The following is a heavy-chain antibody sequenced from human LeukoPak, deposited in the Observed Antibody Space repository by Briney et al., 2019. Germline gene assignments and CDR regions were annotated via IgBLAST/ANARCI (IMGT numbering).Heavy chain of an antibody. CDR1: GGSISGGGYY. D-gene: IGHD2-21*01. CDR2: IYYSGST. Sequence: SETLCLTCAASGGSISGGGYYWSWIRQNPGKGLEWFRYIYYSGSTYYHPSLRSRFTISVDTSKNQFSLKLSAGTAADRAVYYCARAEGGAPRRFDPWGQGTLVTVSP. CDR3: ARAEGGAPRRFDP. V-gene: IGHV4-31*11. J-gene: IGHJ5*02.